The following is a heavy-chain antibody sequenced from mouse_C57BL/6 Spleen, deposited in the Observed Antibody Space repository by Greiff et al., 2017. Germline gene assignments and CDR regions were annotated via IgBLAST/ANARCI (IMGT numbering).Heavy chain of an antibody. Sequence: VQLQQSGPELVKPGASVKISCKASGYTFTDYYMNWVKPSHGKSLEWIGDINPNNGGTSYNQKFKGKATLTVDKSSSTAYMELRSLTSEDSAVYYCGTGTGYFDYWGQGTTLTVSS. J-gene: IGHJ2*01. CDR3: GTGTGYFDY. CDR2: INPNNGGT. D-gene: IGHD4-1*01. V-gene: IGHV1-26*01. CDR1: GYTFTDYY.